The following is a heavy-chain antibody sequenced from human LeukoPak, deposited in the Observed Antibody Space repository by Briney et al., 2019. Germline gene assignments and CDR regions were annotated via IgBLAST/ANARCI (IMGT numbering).Heavy chain of an antibody. V-gene: IGHV4-59*01. CDR3: ARDQYYDFWSGYRNYALDI. CDR1: GGSISSYY. CDR2: IYYSGST. D-gene: IGHD3-3*01. Sequence: PSETLSLTCTVSGGSISSYYWSWIRQPPGKGLEWIGYIYYSGSTNYNPSLKSRVTISVDTSKNQFSLKLSSVTAADTAVYYCARDQYYDFWSGYRNYALDIWGQGTMVTVSS. J-gene: IGHJ3*02.